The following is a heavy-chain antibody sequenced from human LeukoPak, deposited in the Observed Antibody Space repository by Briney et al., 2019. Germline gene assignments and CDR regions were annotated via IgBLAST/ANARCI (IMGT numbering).Heavy chain of an antibody. J-gene: IGHJ4*02. CDR3: ARDLSPVVRASPMGY. CDR2: ISGSGGGT. V-gene: IGHV3-23*01. D-gene: IGHD3-10*01. CDR1: GFTFSSYV. Sequence: GGSLRLSCTASGFTFSSYVMSWVRQAPGKGLEWVSGISGSGGGTFYADSVKGRFTISSDTSKNTMYLQMNSLRAEDTAVYYCARDLSPVVRASPMGYWGQGTLVTVSS.